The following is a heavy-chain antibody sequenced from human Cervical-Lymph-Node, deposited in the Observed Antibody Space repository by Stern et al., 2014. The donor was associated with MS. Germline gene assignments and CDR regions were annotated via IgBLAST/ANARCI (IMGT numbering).Heavy chain of an antibody. J-gene: IGHJ4*02. V-gene: IGHV4-30-4*01. CDR3: ARGITIFGVVKT. CDR2: IYYSGST. CDR1: GGSISSGDYY. Sequence: QVKLQESGPGLVKPSQTLSLTCTVSGGSISSGDYYWSWIRQPPGKGLEWIGYIYYSGSTSYNPSLKSRVTISVDTSKNQFSLKLSSVTAADTAVYYCARGITIFGVVKTWGQGTLVTVSS. D-gene: IGHD3-3*01.